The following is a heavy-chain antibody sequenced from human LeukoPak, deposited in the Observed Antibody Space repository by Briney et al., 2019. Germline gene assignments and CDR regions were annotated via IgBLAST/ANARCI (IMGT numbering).Heavy chain of an antibody. CDR2: INRDGSET. Sequence: PGGSLRLSCAASGFTFSSYWMTWVRQAPGKGLEWVANINRDGSETFYVDSVKGRFTISRDNAKNSLCLQMNSLRVEDTAVYYCARSAWGGDDCWGQGTLVTVSS. CDR1: GFTFSSYW. J-gene: IGHJ4*02. V-gene: IGHV3-7*01. D-gene: IGHD3-10*01. CDR3: ARSAWGGDDC.